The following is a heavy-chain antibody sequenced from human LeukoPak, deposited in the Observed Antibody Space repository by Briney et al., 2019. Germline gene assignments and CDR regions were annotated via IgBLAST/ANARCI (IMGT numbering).Heavy chain of an antibody. Sequence: GGSLRLSCAASGFTFSNTWMNWVRQAPGKGLEWVGRIRSKTDGGTTDYAAPMKGRFTISRDDSKSIAYLQMNSLRTEDTAVYYCARAPPYDFWSGYYYFDKWGQGTLVTVSS. CDR3: ARAPPYDFWSGYYYFDK. V-gene: IGHV3-15*01. J-gene: IGHJ4*02. CDR2: IRSKTDGGTT. CDR1: GFTFSNTW. D-gene: IGHD3-3*01.